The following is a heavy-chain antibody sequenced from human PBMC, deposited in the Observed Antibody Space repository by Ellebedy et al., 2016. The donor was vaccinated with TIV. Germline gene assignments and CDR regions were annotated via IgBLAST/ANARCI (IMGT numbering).Heavy chain of an antibody. V-gene: IGHV3-74*01. CDR1: GFTLSGYW. J-gene: IGHJ4*02. D-gene: IGHD3-9*01. Sequence: PGGSLRLSCVASGFTLSGYWMHWVRQVPGKGLVWLARTDGSSTSYADSGEGRFTISRDNAKKTLYLEMSGLRSDDTAVYYCARESVRYFDWDYWGQGTLVAV. CDR2: TDGSST. CDR3: ARESVRYFDWDY.